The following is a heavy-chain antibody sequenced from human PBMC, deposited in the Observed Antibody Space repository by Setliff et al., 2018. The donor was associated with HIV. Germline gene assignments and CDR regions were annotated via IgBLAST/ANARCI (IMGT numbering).Heavy chain of an antibody. CDR2: LNPNTGST. D-gene: IGHD3-3*01. Sequence: ASVKVSCKPSGYTFIGQLMHWVRQAPGQGLEWMGLLNPNTGSTTYAQRFQGRVSMTTDTSTSTAYMELRSLRSEDTAVYYCVRDRETVSISGVAVPYFDYWGQGTQVTVSS. J-gene: IGHJ4*02. CDR1: GYTFIGQL. V-gene: IGHV1-46*01. CDR3: VRDRETVSISGVAVPYFDY.